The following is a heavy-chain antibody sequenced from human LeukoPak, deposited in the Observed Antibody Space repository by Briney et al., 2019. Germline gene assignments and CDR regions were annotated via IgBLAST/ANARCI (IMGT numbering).Heavy chain of an antibody. J-gene: IGHJ4*02. CDR2: IYTSGST. V-gene: IGHV4-61*02. CDR1: GGSISSGSYY. Sequence: SETLSLTCTVSGGSISSGSYYWSWIRQPAGKGLEWIGRIYTSGSTNYNPSLKSRVTLSVDTSRNQFSLKLSSVTAADTAVYYCARGDYSSGWHTHFDYWSQGTLVTVSS. CDR3: ARGDYSSGWHTHFDY. D-gene: IGHD6-19*01.